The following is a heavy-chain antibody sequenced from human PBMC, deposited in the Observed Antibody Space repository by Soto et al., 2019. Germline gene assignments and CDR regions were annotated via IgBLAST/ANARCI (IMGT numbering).Heavy chain of an antibody. CDR2: IWYDGGNK. Sequence: QVQLVESGGGVVQPGRSLRLSCAASGFNFSSYVMHWVRQAPGKGLEWVAVIWYDGGNKYYADSVKGRFTISRDNSKNTVYLQMNSLRAEDTAVYYCARDGQWLPRDGLRSSYYCDYWGQGTLVTVSS. D-gene: IGHD6-19*01. CDR1: GFNFSSYV. V-gene: IGHV3-33*01. J-gene: IGHJ4*02. CDR3: ARDGQWLPRDGLRSSYYCDY.